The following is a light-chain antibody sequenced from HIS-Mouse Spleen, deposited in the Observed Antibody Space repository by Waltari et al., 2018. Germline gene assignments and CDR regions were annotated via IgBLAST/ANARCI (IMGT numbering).Light chain of an antibody. CDR3: SSDTSSSTWV. CDR2: DVS. Sequence: QSALTQPASVSGSPGQSITISCTGTSSDVGGYNYVSWYQQHPGKAPKLMIYDVSNLPSGVSNRFSGSKCGRTASLTISGLQDEDEADYYCSSDTSSSTWVFGGGTKLTVL. J-gene: IGLJ3*02. CDR1: SSDVGGYNY. V-gene: IGLV2-14*03.